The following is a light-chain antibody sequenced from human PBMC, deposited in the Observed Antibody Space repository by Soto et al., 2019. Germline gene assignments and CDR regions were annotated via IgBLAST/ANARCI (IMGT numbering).Light chain of an antibody. Sequence: GDRVTITCRASQTISSWLSWYQQKPGKAPTLLIYDASTLERGVPSRFSGTGSGTEFTLSIDSLQPDDFETYYCQQYHTSSITFGQGTRLEIK. J-gene: IGKJ5*01. CDR1: QTISSW. CDR2: DAS. CDR3: QQYHTSSIT. V-gene: IGKV1-5*01.